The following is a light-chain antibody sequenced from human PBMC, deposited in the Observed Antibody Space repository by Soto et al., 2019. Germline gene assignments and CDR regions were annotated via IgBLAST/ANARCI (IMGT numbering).Light chain of an antibody. CDR1: QSVSSTY. V-gene: IGKV3-20*01. J-gene: IGKJ2*01. Sequence: EIVLTQSPGNLSLSPGERANLSCRASQSVSSTYLSWYQQKPGQAPRLLIYAASSRETGIPDTFSGSGSGTDFTLTISRLEPEDFAVYYCQQYDSSPYTFGQGTKLEIK. CDR3: QQYDSSPYT. CDR2: AAS.